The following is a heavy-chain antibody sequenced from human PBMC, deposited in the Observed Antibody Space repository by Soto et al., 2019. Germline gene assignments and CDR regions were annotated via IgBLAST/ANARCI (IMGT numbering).Heavy chain of an antibody. CDR3: AHIPNYYQYDWFDP. Sequence: QITLKESGPTLVKPTQTLTLTCTFSGFSLTTRGVGVGWIRQPPGKALECLALIYWDDDKRYSPSLQSRLSLTKDTSKNQVVLTMTNVYPVDTATYYCAHIPNYYQYDWFDPWGQGTLVSVSS. CDR2: IYWDDDK. J-gene: IGHJ5*02. CDR1: GFSLTTRGVG. V-gene: IGHV2-5*02. D-gene: IGHD3-16*01.